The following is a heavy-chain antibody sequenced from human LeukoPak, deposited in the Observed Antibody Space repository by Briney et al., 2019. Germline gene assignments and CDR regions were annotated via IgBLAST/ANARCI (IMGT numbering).Heavy chain of an antibody. Sequence: PGGSLRLSCGASGFTFSSYGMHWVRQAPGKGLEWVAVISYDGSNKYYADSVKGRFTISRDNSKNTLYLQMNSLRAEDTAVYYCAKAGVVVVTVFDYWGQGTLVTVSS. D-gene: IGHD3-22*01. V-gene: IGHV3-30*18. CDR3: AKAGVVVVTVFDY. CDR2: ISYDGSNK. CDR1: GFTFSSYG. J-gene: IGHJ4*02.